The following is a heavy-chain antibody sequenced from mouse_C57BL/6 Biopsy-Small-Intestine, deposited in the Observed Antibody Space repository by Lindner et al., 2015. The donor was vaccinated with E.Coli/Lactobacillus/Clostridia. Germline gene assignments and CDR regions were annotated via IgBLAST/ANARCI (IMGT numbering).Heavy chain of an antibody. J-gene: IGHJ4*01. CDR3: ARRAYYYAMDY. CDR1: GYSFTGYN. D-gene: IGHD3-1*01. Sequence: VQLQEPGAELVKPGASVKISCKASGYSFTGYNMNWVKQSHGKSLEWIGNINPYYGSTSYNQKFKGKATLTVDKSSSTAYMQLNSLTSEDSAVYYCARRAYYYAMDYWGQGTSVTVSS. CDR2: INPYYGST. V-gene: IGHV1-39*01.